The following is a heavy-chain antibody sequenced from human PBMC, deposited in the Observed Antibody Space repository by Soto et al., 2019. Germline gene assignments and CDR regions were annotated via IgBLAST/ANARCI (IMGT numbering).Heavy chain of an antibody. CDR2: IYPGDSDT. CDR3: ASLMGISDRGYYYMDV. CDR1: GYSFTSYW. J-gene: IGHJ6*03. Sequence: GESLKISCKGSGYSFTSYWIGWVRQMPGKGLEWMGIIYPGDSDTRYSPSFQGQVTISADKSISTAYLQWSSLKASDTAMYYCASLMGISDRGYYYMDVWGKGTTVTVSS. V-gene: IGHV5-51*01. D-gene: IGHD1-26*01.